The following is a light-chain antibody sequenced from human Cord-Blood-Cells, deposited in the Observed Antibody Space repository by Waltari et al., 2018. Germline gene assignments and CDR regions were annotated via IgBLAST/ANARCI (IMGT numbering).Light chain of an antibody. Sequence: DIVMTQSPDSLAVSLGERATINCKSSQSVLYSSNNKNYLVWYQQKPGQSPKLLIYWASTRESGVPDRFSGSGSGTDFTLTISSLQAEDVAVYYCQQYYSTPRYTFGQGTKLEIK. CDR2: WAS. CDR1: QSVLYSSNNKNY. V-gene: IGKV4-1*01. CDR3: QQYYSTPRYT. J-gene: IGKJ2*01.